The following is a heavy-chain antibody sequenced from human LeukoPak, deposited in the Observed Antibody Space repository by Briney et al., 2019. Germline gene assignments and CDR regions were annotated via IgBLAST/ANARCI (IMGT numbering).Heavy chain of an antibody. CDR3: ASQGYDFWSGYSDAFDI. CDR2: IYYSGST. D-gene: IGHD3-3*01. Sequence: SETLSLTCTVSGGSISSYYWSWIRQPPGKGLEWIGYIYYSGSTNYNPSLKSRVTISVDTSKNQFSLKLSSVTAADTAVYYCASQGYDFWSGYSDAFDIWGQGTMVTVSS. CDR1: GGSISSYY. V-gene: IGHV4-59*08. J-gene: IGHJ3*02.